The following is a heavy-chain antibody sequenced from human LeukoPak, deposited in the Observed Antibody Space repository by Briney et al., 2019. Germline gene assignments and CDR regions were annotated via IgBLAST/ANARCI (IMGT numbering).Heavy chain of an antibody. CDR3: AREERVAVAGRQYYYYMDV. J-gene: IGHJ6*03. CDR1: GFTFSSYS. D-gene: IGHD6-19*01. V-gene: IGHV3-21*04. Sequence: GGSLRLSCAASGFTFSSYSMNWVRQAPGKGLEWVSSISSSSSYIYYADSVKGRFTISRDNAKNSLYLQMSSLRAEDTALYYCAREERVAVAGRQYYYYMDVWGKGTTVTVSS. CDR2: ISSSSSYI.